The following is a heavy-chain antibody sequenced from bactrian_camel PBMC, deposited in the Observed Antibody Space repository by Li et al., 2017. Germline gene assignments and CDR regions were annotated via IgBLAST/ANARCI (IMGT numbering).Heavy chain of an antibody. D-gene: IGHD3*01. Sequence: QLVESGGGSVQAGGSLRLSCTVSEYSDCMGWFRQAPGKEREGLAVIRSDGILAYSESVRGRFTISGDIAKNALYLRMDNLKPEDTALYTCAAEDQAPWDMGWICNYNSWSQGTQVTVS. J-gene: IGHJ4*01. CDR1: EYSDC. V-gene: IGHV3S55*01. CDR3: AAEDQAPWDMGWICNYNS. CDR2: IRSDGIL.